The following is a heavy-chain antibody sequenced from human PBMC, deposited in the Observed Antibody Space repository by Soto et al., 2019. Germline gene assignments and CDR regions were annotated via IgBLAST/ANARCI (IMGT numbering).Heavy chain of an antibody. CDR1: EGTFRNYP. Sequence: QVQLVQSGTEVKKPGSSVKVSCKASEGTFRNYPINWVRQAPGQGLEWMGSISPLTDIPDYAQNFQARLTISADKSTSTAYMELSSLTSDDTAMYFCARGPLVVLNYFESWGQGTLVTVSS. CDR3: ARGPLVVLNYFES. CDR2: ISPLTDIP. J-gene: IGHJ4*02. V-gene: IGHV1-69*02.